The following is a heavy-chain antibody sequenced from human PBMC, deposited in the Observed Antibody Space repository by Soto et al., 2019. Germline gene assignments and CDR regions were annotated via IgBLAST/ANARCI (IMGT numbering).Heavy chain of an antibody. CDR3: ARDYYDSSGYWGKAFDI. J-gene: IGHJ3*02. V-gene: IGHV4-59*01. CDR1: GGSISSYY. Sequence: QVQLQESGPGLVKPSETLSLTCTVSGGSISSYYWSWIRQPPGKGLEWIGYIYYSGSTNYNPSLKSRVPISVDTSKTQFSLKLRSVTAADTAVYYCARDYYDSSGYWGKAFDIWGQGTMVTVSS. CDR2: IYYSGST. D-gene: IGHD3-22*01.